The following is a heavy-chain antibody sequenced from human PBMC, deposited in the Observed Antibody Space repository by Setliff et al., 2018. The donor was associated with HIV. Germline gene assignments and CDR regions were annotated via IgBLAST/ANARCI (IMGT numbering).Heavy chain of an antibody. CDR2: IDSNNGNR. CDR1: GYSLSTYA. CDR3: VRLTADRTNYYYYMDV. D-gene: IGHD2-8*01. V-gene: IGHV1-18*01. Sequence: RASVKVSCKASGYSLSTYAISWVRQAPGQGLERMGWIDSNNGNRNFAQKFRGRVTMTTDISTNTAYMEVRSLSFDDTAVYYCVRLTADRTNYYYYMDVWGKGTTVTVSS. J-gene: IGHJ6*03.